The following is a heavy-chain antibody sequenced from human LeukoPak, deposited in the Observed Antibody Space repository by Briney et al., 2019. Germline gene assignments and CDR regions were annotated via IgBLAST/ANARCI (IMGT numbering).Heavy chain of an antibody. V-gene: IGHV4-39*01. CDR1: GGSVSNTNYY. CDR2: VSHSGST. J-gene: IGHJ5*02. CDR3: ARKVVRGVICWFDA. Sequence: ETQSLTCTVSGGSVSNTNYYWAGIRQTPGKGLEWIGSVSHSGSTYYNPSRTSPVSTSVDTSKNQFSLNLSSVIAADTAVYYCARKVVRGVICWFDAWGQGTLVPVSS. D-gene: IGHD3-10*01.